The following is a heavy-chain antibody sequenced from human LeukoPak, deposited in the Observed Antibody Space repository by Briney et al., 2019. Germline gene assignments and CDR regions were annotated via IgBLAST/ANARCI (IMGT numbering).Heavy chain of an antibody. D-gene: IGHD5-18*01. CDR1: GVSISSSNY. V-gene: IGHV4-4*02. CDR2: VSLWGRT. CDR3: ARHRGYHFDF. J-gene: IGHJ4*02. Sequence: PSETLSLTCAVSGVSISSSNYWSWVRQSPGMGLEWIGQVSLWGRTSYNPSLSRRVTISADKSKNQSSLTLSFVTAADTAVYYCARHRGYHFDFWGQGALVTVSS.